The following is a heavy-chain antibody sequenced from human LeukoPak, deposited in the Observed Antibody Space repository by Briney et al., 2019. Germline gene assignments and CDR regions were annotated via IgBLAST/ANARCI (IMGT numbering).Heavy chain of an antibody. CDR2: IDCNGGSP. CDR1: GFTFDDYG. Sequence: AESLTLSCAVSGFTFDDYGMIWVRQPPGKGLEWVSGIDCNGGSPVYVDSVKGRFIISSDNAKHSLYLQITILRADTTAFYYCARRMTTVITNNFDLWGGGTLVTVSS. J-gene: IGHJ2*01. D-gene: IGHD4-23*01. V-gene: IGHV3-20*04. CDR3: ARRMTTVITNNFDL.